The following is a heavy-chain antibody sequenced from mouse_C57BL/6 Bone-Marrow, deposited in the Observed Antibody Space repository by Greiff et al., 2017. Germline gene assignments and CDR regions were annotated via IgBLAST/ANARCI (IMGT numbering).Heavy chain of an antibody. CDR2: IDPSDSYT. Sequence: QVQLQQPGAELVRPGTSVKLSCKASGYTFTSYWMHWVKQRPGQGLEWIGVIDPSDSYTNYNQKFKGKATLTVDTSSSTAYMQLSSLTSEDSAVYYCARGGVLSILAYWGQGTLVTVSA. J-gene: IGHJ3*01. V-gene: IGHV1-59*01. D-gene: IGHD1-1*02. CDR3: ARGGVLSILAY. CDR1: GYTFTSYW.